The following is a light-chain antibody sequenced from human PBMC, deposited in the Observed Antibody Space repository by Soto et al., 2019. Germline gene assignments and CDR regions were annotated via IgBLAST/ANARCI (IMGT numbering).Light chain of an antibody. Sequence: NVLTQSVCTRFLTPGERAILSFRGIQSVSSSYLAWYQQQPGQAPRLLIYGASSRATGIPDRFSGSGSGTDFTLIIGGLEPEDFAVYYCQQYGNSPPWTFGQVTKV. CDR2: GAS. J-gene: IGKJ1*01. CDR3: QQYGNSPPWT. CDR1: QSVSSSY. V-gene: IGKV3-20*01.